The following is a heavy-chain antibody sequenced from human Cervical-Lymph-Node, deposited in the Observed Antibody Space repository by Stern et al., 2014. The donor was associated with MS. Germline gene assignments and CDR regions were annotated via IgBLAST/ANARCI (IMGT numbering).Heavy chain of an antibody. V-gene: IGHV1-18*01. Sequence: VQLVQSGAEVKKPGASVNVSCKASGYTFSSFAITWVRQAPGQGLEWMGTITVYNGNTNYAQRVQDRVTMTTDTSTNTAYMEVRTLRSDDTAVYYCARGWGDPRHWGQGTLVTVSS. D-gene: IGHD3-16*01. J-gene: IGHJ4*02. CDR1: GYTFSSFA. CDR2: ITVYNGNT. CDR3: ARGWGDPRH.